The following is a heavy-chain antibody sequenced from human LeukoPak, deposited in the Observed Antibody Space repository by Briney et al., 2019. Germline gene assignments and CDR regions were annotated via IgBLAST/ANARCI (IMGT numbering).Heavy chain of an antibody. CDR3: ARLMEMATTTLAPFDY. CDR1: GYSFTSYW. CDR2: IYPGDSDT. Sequence: GESLKISCKGSGYSFTSYWIGWVRQMPGKGLEWMGIIYPGDSDTRYSPSFQGQVTISADKSISTAYLQWSSLKASDTAMYYCARLMEMATTTLAPFDYWGQGTLVTVSS. D-gene: IGHD5-24*01. J-gene: IGHJ4*02. V-gene: IGHV5-51*01.